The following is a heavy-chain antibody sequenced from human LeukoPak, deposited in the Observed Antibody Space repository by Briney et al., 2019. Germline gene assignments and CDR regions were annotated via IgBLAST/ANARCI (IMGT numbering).Heavy chain of an antibody. CDR3: ARVYTAVAMNWFDP. Sequence: EASVKVSCKASGYTFNRYGISWVRQAPGQGLEWMGWISAYNGNTNYAQKLQGRVTMTTDTSTSTAYMELRSLRSDGTAVYYCARVYTAVAMNWFDPWGQGTLVTVSS. CDR1: GYTFNRYG. CDR2: ISAYNGNT. J-gene: IGHJ5*02. V-gene: IGHV1-18*01. D-gene: IGHD6-19*01.